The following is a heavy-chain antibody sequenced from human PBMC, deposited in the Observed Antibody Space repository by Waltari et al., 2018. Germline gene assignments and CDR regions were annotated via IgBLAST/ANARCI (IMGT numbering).Heavy chain of an antibody. V-gene: IGHV3-74*01. D-gene: IGHD1-1*01. Sequence: EVQLVESGGGLVQPGGSLRLSCAASGFTFSSYWMHWVRQAPGKGLGWVSRINSDGSSTTYADSVKGRFTISRDNAKNTLYLQMNSLRAEDTAVYYCARFYMGWNDLWVDVWGQGTTVTVSS. CDR3: ARFYMGWNDLWVDV. CDR1: GFTFSSYW. J-gene: IGHJ6*02. CDR2: INSDGSST.